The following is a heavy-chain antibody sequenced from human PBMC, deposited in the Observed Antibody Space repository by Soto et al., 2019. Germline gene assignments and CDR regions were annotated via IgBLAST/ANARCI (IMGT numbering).Heavy chain of an antibody. V-gene: IGHV3-15*01. CDR2: IKKKTDGGTT. J-gene: IGHJ4*02. CDR1: GFTFSDAW. CDR3: RTQWLD. Sequence: VQLVESGGGLVKPGGSLRLSCAASGFTFSDAWMSWVRQAPGKGLEWVGLIKKKTDGGTTEYAAPVKGRFTISRDDSKNTLYLQMSSLKTEDTAVYYCRTQWLDWGQGTLVTVPS. D-gene: IGHD6-19*01.